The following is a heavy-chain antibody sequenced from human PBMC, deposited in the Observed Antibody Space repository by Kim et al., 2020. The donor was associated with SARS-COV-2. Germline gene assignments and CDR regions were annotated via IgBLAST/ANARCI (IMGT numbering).Heavy chain of an antibody. V-gene: IGHV1-18*01. D-gene: IGHD3-10*01. CDR3: AGPFYGSGSNRDGYYYYYGMDV. J-gene: IGHJ6*02. CDR1: GYTFTSYG. Sequence: ASVKVSCKASGYTFTSYGISWVRQAPGQGLEWMGWISAYNGNTNYAQKLQGRVTMTTDTSTSTAYMELRSLRSDDTAVYYCAGPFYGSGSNRDGYYYYYGMDVWGQGTTVTVSS. CDR2: ISAYNGNT.